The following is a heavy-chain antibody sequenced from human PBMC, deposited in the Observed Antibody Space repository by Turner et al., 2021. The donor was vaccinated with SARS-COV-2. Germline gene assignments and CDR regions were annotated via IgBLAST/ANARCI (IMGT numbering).Heavy chain of an antibody. D-gene: IGHD6-13*01. V-gene: IGHV4-39*01. Sequence: HLQLQESGPGLVKPSETLSLTCTVSGGSISSSSYYWGWIRQPPGKGLEWIGSIYYSGSTYYNPSLKSRVTISVDTSKNHFSLKLSSVTAADTALYYCARHWEVAAAAYLARFDPWGQGTLVTVSS. J-gene: IGHJ5*02. CDR3: ARHWEVAAAAYLARFDP. CDR1: GGSISSSSYY. CDR2: IYYSGST.